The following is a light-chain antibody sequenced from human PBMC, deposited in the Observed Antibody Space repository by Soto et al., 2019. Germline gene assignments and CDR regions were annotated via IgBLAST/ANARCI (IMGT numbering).Light chain of an antibody. CDR3: HQDNDWPPIN. J-gene: IGKJ5*01. CDR1: QSVTRN. Sequence: EVVLPQSPVLLSVSPGESATLSCRASQSVTRNLAWYQQIPVQAPRLLVHHANVRATGIPARFSGSGSGTEFSLTISNLQSEDFAVYFCHQDNDWPPINFGQGTRLYIK. CDR2: HAN. V-gene: IGKV3-15*01.